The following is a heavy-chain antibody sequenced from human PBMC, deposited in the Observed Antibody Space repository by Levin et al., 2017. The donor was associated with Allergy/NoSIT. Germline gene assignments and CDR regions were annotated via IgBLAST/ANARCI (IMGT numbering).Heavy chain of an antibody. D-gene: IGHD3-10*01. CDR2: IYYSGST. V-gene: IGHV4-39*01. CDR1: GGSISSSSYY. J-gene: IGHJ4*02. Sequence: SETLSLTCTVSGGSISSSSYYWGWIRQPPGKGLEWIGSIYYSGSTYYNPSLKSRVTISVDTSKNQFSLKLSSVTAADTAVYYCARRSEGVGELPPWEYWGQGTLVTVSS. CDR3: ARRSEGVGELPPWEY.